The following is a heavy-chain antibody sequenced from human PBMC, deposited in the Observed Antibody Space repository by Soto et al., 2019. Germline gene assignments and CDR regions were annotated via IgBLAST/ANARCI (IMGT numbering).Heavy chain of an antibody. D-gene: IGHD2-15*01. V-gene: IGHV1-18*01. CDR3: ARDIVVVVAAMDNWFDP. Sequence: ASVKVSFKASGYTFTSYGISWVRQAPGQGLEWMGWISAYNGNTNYAQKLQGRVTMTTDPSTSTAYMELRSLRSDDTAVYYCARDIVVVVAAMDNWFDPWGQGTLVTVSS. CDR1: GYTFTSYG. CDR2: ISAYNGNT. J-gene: IGHJ5*02.